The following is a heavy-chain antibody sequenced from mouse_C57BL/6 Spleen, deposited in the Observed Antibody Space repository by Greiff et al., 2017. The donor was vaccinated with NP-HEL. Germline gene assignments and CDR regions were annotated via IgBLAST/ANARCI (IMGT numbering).Heavy chain of an antibody. D-gene: IGHD2-5*01. Sequence: DVKLQESGPGLVKPSQSLSLTCSVTGYSITSGYYWNWIRQFPGNNLEWMGYISYDGSNNYNPSLKNRISITRDTSKNQFFLKLNSVTTEDTATYYCARDRAYYSNYDYAMDYWGQGTSVTVSS. CDR1: GYSITSGYY. J-gene: IGHJ4*01. CDR3: ARDRAYYSNYDYAMDY. CDR2: ISYDGSN. V-gene: IGHV3-6*01.